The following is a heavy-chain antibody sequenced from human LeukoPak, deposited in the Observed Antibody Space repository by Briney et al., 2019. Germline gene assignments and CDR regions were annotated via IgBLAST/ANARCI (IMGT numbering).Heavy chain of an antibody. V-gene: IGHV3-23*01. D-gene: IGHD3-10*01. Sequence: GGSLRLSCAASGFTFSSYAMSWVRQAPGKGLEWVSAISGSGGSAYYADSVKGRFTISRDNSKNTLYPQMNSLRAEDTAVYYCAKFHGRPYYGSAGYFGTWGQGTLVTVSS. CDR2: ISGSGGSA. J-gene: IGHJ4*02. CDR3: AKFHGRPYYGSAGYFGT. CDR1: GFTFSSYA.